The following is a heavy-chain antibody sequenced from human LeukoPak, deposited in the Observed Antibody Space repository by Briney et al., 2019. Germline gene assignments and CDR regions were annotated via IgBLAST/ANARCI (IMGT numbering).Heavy chain of an antibody. Sequence: PGGSLRLSCAASGFTFSSYWMSWVRQAPGKGLEWVANIKQDGSGKYYVDSVKGRFTISRDNAKNSLYLQMNSLRAEDTAVYYCARPPTYYDFWSGYTAGYYFDYWGQGTLVTVSS. J-gene: IGHJ4*02. CDR2: IKQDGSGK. V-gene: IGHV3-7*01. D-gene: IGHD3-3*01. CDR1: GFTFSSYW. CDR3: ARPPTYYDFWSGYTAGYYFDY.